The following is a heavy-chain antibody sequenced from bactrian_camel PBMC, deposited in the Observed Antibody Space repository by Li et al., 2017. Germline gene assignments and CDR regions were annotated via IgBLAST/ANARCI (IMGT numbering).Heavy chain of an antibody. Sequence: HVQLVESGGGSVQAGGSLRLSCKVSGHSRGSNCVGWYRLPPGRAPAEREGIAAIRRDGGETWYAASVKGRFTISRDSAKNTVYLQMSKLTTEDTAMYYCAAGPTHNGYCSTLRNPQYWGQGTQVTVS. CDR1: GHSRGSNC. D-gene: IGHD3*01. V-gene: IGHV3S45*01. CDR3: AAGPTHNGYCSTLRNPQY. J-gene: IGHJ4*01. CDR2: IRRDGGET.